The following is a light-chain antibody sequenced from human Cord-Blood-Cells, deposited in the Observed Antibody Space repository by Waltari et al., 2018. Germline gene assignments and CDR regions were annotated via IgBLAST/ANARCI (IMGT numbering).Light chain of an antibody. Sequence: QSALTQPPSASGSHGQSVTISCTGTSSDVGGYNYVSWYQQHPGKAPKLMIYAVSKRPSGVPDRFTGSKSGNTASLTVSGLQAEDEADYYCSSYAGSDNWVFGGGTKLTIL. CDR3: SSYAGSDNWV. J-gene: IGLJ3*02. CDR2: AVS. CDR1: SSDVGGYNY. V-gene: IGLV2-8*01.